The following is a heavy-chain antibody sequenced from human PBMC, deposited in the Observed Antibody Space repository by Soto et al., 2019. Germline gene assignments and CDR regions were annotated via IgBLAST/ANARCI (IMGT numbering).Heavy chain of an antibody. CDR2: IYYSGST. Sequence: PSETLSLTCTVSGGSISSSSYYWGWIRQPPGKGLEWIGSIYYSGSTYYNPSLKSRVTISVDTSKNQFSLKLSSVTAADTAVYYCARLLGGSITMIVVAYFDYWGQGTLVTVSS. CDR3: ARLLGGSITMIVVAYFDY. J-gene: IGHJ4*02. V-gene: IGHV4-39*01. CDR1: GGSISSSSYY. D-gene: IGHD3-22*01.